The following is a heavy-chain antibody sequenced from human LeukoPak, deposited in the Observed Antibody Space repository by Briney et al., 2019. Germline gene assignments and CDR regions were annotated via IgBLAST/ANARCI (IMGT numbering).Heavy chain of an antibody. Sequence: SETLSLTCAVYGGSFSGYYWSWIRQPPGKGLEWIGEINHSGSTNYNPSLKSRVTISVDTSKNQFSLKLNSVTPEDTAVYYCARDGYGGNLEEMGFDPWGQGTLVTVSS. D-gene: IGHD4-23*01. CDR1: GGSFSGYY. V-gene: IGHV4-34*01. J-gene: IGHJ5*02. CDR2: INHSGST. CDR3: ARDGYGGNLEEMGFDP.